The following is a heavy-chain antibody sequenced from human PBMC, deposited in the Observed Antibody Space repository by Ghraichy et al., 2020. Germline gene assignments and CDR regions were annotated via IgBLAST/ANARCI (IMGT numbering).Heavy chain of an antibody. J-gene: IGHJ4*02. D-gene: IGHD1-26*01. CDR3: ASERKEATIMLGGY. V-gene: IGHV3-30-3*01. CDR1: GFTFSSYA. CDR2: DGNNK. Sequence: GGSLRLSCAASGFTFSSYAMHWVRQAPGKGLEWVAVDGNNKYYADSVKGRFTVSRDNSKNTLYLQMNSLRAEDTAGYYCASERKEATIMLGGYWGRGTLVTVSS.